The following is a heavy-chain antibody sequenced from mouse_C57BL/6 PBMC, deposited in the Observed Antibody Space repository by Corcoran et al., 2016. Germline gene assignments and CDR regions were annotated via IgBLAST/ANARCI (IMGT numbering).Heavy chain of an antibody. CDR1: GYTFTTYG. D-gene: IGHD1-1*01. Sequence: QIQLIQSGPELKKPGETVKISCKASGYTFTTYGMSWMKQAPGKGLKWMGWMNIYSGVPTYADDFKGRFALSLETYASTAYLEIHNLKSEDTATYFCARDTNWYFDVWGIGTTVTVSS. J-gene: IGHJ1*03. CDR2: MNIYSGVP. V-gene: IGHV9-3*01. CDR3: ARDTNWYFDV.